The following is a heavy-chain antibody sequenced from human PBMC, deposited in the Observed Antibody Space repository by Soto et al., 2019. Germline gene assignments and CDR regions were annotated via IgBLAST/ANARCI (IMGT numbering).Heavy chain of an antibody. CDR3: ASTSPYDSSGYYYYGMDV. CDR1: GGSISSYY. Sequence: SETLSLTCTVSGGSISSYYWSWIRQPPGKGLEWIGYIYYSGSTNYNPSLKSRVTISVDTSKNQSSLQLSSVTAADTAVYYCASTSPYDSSGYYYYGMDVWGQGTTVTVSS. CDR2: IYYSGST. V-gene: IGHV4-59*01. D-gene: IGHD3-22*01. J-gene: IGHJ6*02.